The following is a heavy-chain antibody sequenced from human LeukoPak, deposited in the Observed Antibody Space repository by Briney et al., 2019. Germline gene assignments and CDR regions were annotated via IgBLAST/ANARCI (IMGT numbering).Heavy chain of an antibody. J-gene: IGHJ6*04. Sequence: GRSLRLSCAASGFTFSSYGMHWVRQAPGKGLEGVAVISYDGSNKDYADSGNGRFTISRDNSKNTLYLQMNRLTAEDTAVYYCATQGLDVWGKGTTVTVSS. CDR2: ISYDGSNK. V-gene: IGHV3-30*03. CDR3: ATQGLDV. CDR1: GFTFSSYG.